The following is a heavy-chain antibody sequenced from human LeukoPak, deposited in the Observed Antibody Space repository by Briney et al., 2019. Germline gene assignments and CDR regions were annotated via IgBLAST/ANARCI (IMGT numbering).Heavy chain of an antibody. Sequence: PSETLSLTCSVSGGSISSYYWSWIRQPPGKGLEYIGYIYYSGSTNYNPSLKSRVTISVDTSKDQFSLNLTSVTAADTAVYYCARLKCISTTCPSRYVMDVWGQGTTVTVSS. CDR3: ARLKCISTTCPSRYVMDV. V-gene: IGHV4-59*01. CDR1: GGSISSYY. D-gene: IGHD2-2*01. J-gene: IGHJ6*02. CDR2: IYYSGST.